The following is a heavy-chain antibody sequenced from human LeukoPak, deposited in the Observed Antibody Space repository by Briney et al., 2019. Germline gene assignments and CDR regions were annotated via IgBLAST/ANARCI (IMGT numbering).Heavy chain of an antibody. V-gene: IGHV3-23*01. J-gene: IGHJ4*02. CDR3: AKAYCGGDCYSSDY. CDR2: ISGSGGST. D-gene: IGHD2-21*02. CDR1: GFTFSSYA. Sequence: TGGSLRLSCAASGFTFSSYAMSWVRQAPGKGLEWVSAISGSGGSTYYADSVKGRFTISRDNSKNTLYLQMNSLRAEDTAVYYCAKAYCGGDCYSSDYWGQGTLVTVSS.